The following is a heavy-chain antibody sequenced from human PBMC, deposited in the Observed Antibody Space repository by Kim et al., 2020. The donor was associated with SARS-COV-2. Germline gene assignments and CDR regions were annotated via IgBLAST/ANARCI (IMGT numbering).Heavy chain of an antibody. J-gene: IGHJ6*02. CDR3: AKTIWFGELLRHGMDV. D-gene: IGHD3-10*01. Sequence: ESGKGRFTNSRDNSKNTLYLQMNSLRAEDTAVYYCAKTIWFGELLRHGMDVWGQGTTVTVSS. V-gene: IGHV3-23*01.